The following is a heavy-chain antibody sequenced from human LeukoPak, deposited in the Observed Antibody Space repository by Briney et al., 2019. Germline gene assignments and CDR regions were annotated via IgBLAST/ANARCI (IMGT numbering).Heavy chain of an antibody. CDR3: AKDLGDYSNYGPDY. CDR1: GFTFDDYG. D-gene: IGHD4-11*01. Sequence: GGSLRLSCAASGFTFDDYGMSWVRQAPGKGLEWVSGINWNGGSTGYADSVKGRFTISRDNSKNTLYLQMNSLRAEDTAVYYCAKDLGDYSNYGPDYWGQGTLVTVSS. J-gene: IGHJ4*02. CDR2: INWNGGST. V-gene: IGHV3-20*04.